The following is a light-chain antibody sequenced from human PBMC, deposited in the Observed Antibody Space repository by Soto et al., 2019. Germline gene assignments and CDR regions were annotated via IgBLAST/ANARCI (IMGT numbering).Light chain of an antibody. V-gene: IGLV2-18*02. Sequence: QSALTQPPSVSGSPGQSVTISCTGTSSDLGYYNRVSWYQQPPGTAPKLIIYEVSNRPSGVPDRVSGSKSGNTASLTISGLQTEDEADYYCSSYTTNTFVIFGGGTKVTVL. J-gene: IGLJ2*01. CDR2: EVS. CDR1: SSDLGYYNR. CDR3: SSYTTNTFVI.